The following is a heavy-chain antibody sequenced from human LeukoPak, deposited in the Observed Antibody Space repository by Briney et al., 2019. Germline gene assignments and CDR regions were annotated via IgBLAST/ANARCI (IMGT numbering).Heavy chain of an antibody. V-gene: IGHV3-33*01. CDR3: ARAGVGAIYYFDY. J-gene: IGHJ4*02. CDR1: GFTFSNYG. CDR2: IWYDGSNK. D-gene: IGHD1-26*01. Sequence: GGSLRLSCAASGFTFSNYGMHWVRQAPGKGLEWVALIWYDGSNKYYADSVRGRFTISRDNSKNTLYLQMKSLRAEDTAVYYCARAGVGAIYYFDYWGQGTLVTVSS.